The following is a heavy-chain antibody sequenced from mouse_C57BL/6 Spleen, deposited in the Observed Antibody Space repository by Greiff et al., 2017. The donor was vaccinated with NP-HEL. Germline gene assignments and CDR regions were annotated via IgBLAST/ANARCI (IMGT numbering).Heavy chain of an antibody. CDR3: ARSAKSSSYYGSVYFDY. D-gene: IGHD1-1*01. V-gene: IGHV1-80*01. J-gene: IGHJ2*01. Sequence: VMLVESGAELVKPGASVKISCKASGYAFSSYWMNWVKQRPGKGLEWLGQFYPGDGDTNYTGTFKGKATLPADKSTSTAYMQLSSLTSEDSAVYFCARSAKSSSYYGSVYFDYWGQGTTLTVSS. CDR2: FYPGDGDT. CDR1: GYAFSSYW.